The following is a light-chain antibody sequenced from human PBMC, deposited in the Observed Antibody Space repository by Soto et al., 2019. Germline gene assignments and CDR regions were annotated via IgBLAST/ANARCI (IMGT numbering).Light chain of an antibody. V-gene: IGKV3-11*01. J-gene: IGKJ2*01. CDR1: QSVSSY. CDR2: DAS. Sequence: EIVLTQSPATLSLSPGERATLSCRASQSVSSYLAWYQQRPGQAPRLLIYDASNRATGIPARFSGSGSGTDFPLTISSLEPEDFAVYYCQQRSNWPYTFGQGTKLENK. CDR3: QQRSNWPYT.